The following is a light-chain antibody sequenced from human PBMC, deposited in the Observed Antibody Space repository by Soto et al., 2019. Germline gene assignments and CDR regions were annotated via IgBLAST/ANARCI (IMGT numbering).Light chain of an antibody. CDR1: QSISSF. V-gene: IGKV1-39*01. Sequence: DIQMTQSPASLSASVGDRVTITCRASQSISSFLNWYQQKPGKAPKFLIYATSSVQSDVPSRFRGCGTWTDFTLAINSLQPEDFATYFGQESFDTPFTFGQGTKLEIK. CDR2: ATS. J-gene: IGKJ2*01. CDR3: QESFDTPFT.